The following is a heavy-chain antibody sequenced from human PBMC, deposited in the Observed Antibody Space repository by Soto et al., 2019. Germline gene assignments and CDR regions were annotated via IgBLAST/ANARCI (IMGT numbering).Heavy chain of an antibody. V-gene: IGHV3-48*03. CDR3: AREMATLDY. Sequence: GGSLRLSCAASGFTFSSYEMNWVRQAPGKGLEWVSYISSSGSTIYYADSVKGRFTISRDNAKNSLYLQMNSLRAEDTAVYYCAREMATLDYWGQGTLVTVSS. CDR1: GFTFSSYE. D-gene: IGHD5-12*01. J-gene: IGHJ4*02. CDR2: ISSSGSTI.